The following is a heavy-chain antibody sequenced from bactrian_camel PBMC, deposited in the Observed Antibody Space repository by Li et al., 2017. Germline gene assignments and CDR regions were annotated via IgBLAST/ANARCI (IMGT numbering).Heavy chain of an antibody. D-gene: IGHD1*01. J-gene: IGHJ4*01. CDR2: LNTIGGTT. V-gene: IGHV3S1*01. CDR3: VRDGLFGWDAPSEDN. Sequence: HVQLVESGGGSVQAGGSLRLSCAASGFTFSNYWMYWVRQAPGKGLEWVSRLNTIGGTTYYADTIEGRFTISRDNAKNTVYLQMNSLKPEDTAVYYCVRDGLFGWDAPSEDNWGQGTQVTVS. CDR1: GFTFSNYW.